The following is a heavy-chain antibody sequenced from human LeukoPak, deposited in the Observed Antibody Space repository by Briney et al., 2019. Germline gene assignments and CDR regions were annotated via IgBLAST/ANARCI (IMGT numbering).Heavy chain of an antibody. D-gene: IGHD1-1*01. CDR3: ARGTDLFDY. CDR1: GFTFSTYW. Sequence: GGSLRLSCAASGFTFSTYWMHWVRHAPGKGLVWVSRISGDGSSTTYADSVKGRFTISRDNAKDMLYLQMSSLRDEDLAVYYCARGTDLFDYWGQGTLVTVSS. CDR2: ISGDGSST. V-gene: IGHV3-74*01. J-gene: IGHJ4*02.